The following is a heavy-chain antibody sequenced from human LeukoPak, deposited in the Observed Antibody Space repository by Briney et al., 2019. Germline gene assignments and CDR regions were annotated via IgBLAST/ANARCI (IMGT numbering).Heavy chain of an antibody. CDR1: GFTFSSYS. Sequence: PGGSLRLSCAASGFTFSSYSMNWVRQAPGKGLEWVSSISSSSSCIYYADSVKGRFTISRDNAKNSLYLQMNSLRAEDTAVYYCSRRSLHPGDYWGQGTLVTVSS. CDR2: ISSSSSCI. D-gene: IGHD4-11*01. J-gene: IGHJ4*02. V-gene: IGHV3-21*01. CDR3: SRRSLHPGDY.